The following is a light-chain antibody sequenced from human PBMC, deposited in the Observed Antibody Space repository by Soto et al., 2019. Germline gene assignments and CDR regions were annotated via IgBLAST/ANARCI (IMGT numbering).Light chain of an antibody. V-gene: IGKV3D-20*02. Sequence: EIVLTQSPGTLSLSPGERATLSCRASQSVSSSYVAWYQQKPGQAPRLLIYGASSRATGIPARFSGSGSGTDFTLTISSLEPEDFAVYYCQQRSNWPITFGQGTRLEIK. CDR3: QQRSNWPIT. CDR2: GAS. J-gene: IGKJ5*01. CDR1: QSVSSSY.